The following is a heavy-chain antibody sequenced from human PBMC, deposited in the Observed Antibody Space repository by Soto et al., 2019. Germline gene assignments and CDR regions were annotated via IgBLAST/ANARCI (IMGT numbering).Heavy chain of an antibody. CDR2: ISYDGSNK. CDR1: GFTFSSYA. Sequence: QVQLVESGGGVVQPGRSLRLSCAASGFTFSSYAMHWVRQAPGKGLEWVAVISYDGSNKYYADSVKGRFTIARDNSKNTLYLQMNSLRAEDTAVYYCARDYPKHGYSSGWYLGVVHRFDPWGQGTLVTVSS. V-gene: IGHV3-30-3*01. J-gene: IGHJ5*02. CDR3: ARDYPKHGYSSGWYLGVVHRFDP. D-gene: IGHD6-19*01.